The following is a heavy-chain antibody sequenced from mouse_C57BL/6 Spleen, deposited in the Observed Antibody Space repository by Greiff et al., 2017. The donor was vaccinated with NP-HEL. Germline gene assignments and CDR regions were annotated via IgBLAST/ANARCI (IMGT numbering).Heavy chain of an antibody. V-gene: IGHV2-2*01. CDR1: GFSLTSYG. D-gene: IGHD2-3*01. CDR3: ASYDGYSYYAMDY. Sequence: QVQLKESGPGLVQPSQSLSITCTVSGFSLTSYGVHWVRQSPGKGLEWLGVIWSGGSTDYNAAFISRLSISKDNSKSQVFFKMNSLQADDTAIYYCASYDGYSYYAMDYWGQGTSVTVSS. CDR2: IWSGGST. J-gene: IGHJ4*01.